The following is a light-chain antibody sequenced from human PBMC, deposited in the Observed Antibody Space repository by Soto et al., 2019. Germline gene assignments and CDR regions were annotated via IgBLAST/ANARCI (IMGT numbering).Light chain of an antibody. CDR3: CAYAGEDAYV. V-gene: IGLV2-11*01. CDR1: SSDVCAYNF. J-gene: IGLJ1*01. CDR2: DVN. Sequence: QSALTPPRSGYGSPGQSVTLSCTASSSDVCAYNFASWYQQHPGAAPKLLIHDVNKRPAGVPDRFAASKSRNTASLAISWIQAEDEADYYWCAYAGEDAYVFGSGNKVTVL.